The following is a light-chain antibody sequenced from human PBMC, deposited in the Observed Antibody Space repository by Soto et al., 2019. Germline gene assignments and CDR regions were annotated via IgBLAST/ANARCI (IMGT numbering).Light chain of an antibody. J-gene: IGKJ1*01. V-gene: IGKV1-5*01. CDR2: DAS. CDR3: HHYNSYPGT. CDR1: QSVTSW. Sequence: DVQMTQSPSTLSASVGDRVTITCRASQSVTSWLAWYQQKPGKAPKVLIYDASSLESGVPSRFSGSGSGTEFTLTISSLHPDYFATYYCHHYNSYPGTFGQGTKVEIK.